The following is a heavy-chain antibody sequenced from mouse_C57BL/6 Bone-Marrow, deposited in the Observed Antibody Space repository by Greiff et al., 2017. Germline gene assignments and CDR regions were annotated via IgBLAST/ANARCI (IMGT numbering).Heavy chain of an antibody. D-gene: IGHD2-5*01. CDR3: ARSSNYAWFAY. Sequence: VQLQQSGPVLVKPGASVKMSCKASGYTFTDYYMNWVKQSHGKSLEWIGVINPYNGGTSYNQKFKGKATLTVDKSSSTAYLELNSLTSEDSAVYYCARSSNYAWFAYWGQGTLVTVSA. V-gene: IGHV1-19*01. CDR2: INPYNGGT. CDR1: GYTFTDYY. J-gene: IGHJ3*01.